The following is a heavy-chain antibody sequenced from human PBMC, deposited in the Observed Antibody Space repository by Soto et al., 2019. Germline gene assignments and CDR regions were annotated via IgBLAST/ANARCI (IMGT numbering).Heavy chain of an antibody. Sequence: SVKGSCKASGYTFTGYYMHWVRQAPGQGREWMGWINPNSGGTNYAQKFHGRGTMTRDTSISTAYMELSRLRSDDTAVYYCARDAESSFWGQGTTGIVSS. D-gene: IGHD1-26*01. J-gene: IGHJ6*02. CDR3: ARDAESSF. CDR2: INPNSGGT. V-gene: IGHV1-2*02. CDR1: GYTFTGYY.